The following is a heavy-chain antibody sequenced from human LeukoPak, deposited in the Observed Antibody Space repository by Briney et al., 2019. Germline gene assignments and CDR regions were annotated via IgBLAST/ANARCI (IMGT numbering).Heavy chain of an antibody. CDR3: AGQVVMAGDWFDP. CDR2: IYYSGST. V-gene: IGHV4-59*01. Sequence: SETLSLTCTVSGGSISSYYWSWIRQPLGKGLEWIGYIYYSGSTNYNPSLKSRVTISVDTSKNQFSLKLSSVTAADTAVYYCAGQVVMAGDWFDPWGQGTLVTVSS. CDR1: GGSISSYY. D-gene: IGHD4-23*01. J-gene: IGHJ5*02.